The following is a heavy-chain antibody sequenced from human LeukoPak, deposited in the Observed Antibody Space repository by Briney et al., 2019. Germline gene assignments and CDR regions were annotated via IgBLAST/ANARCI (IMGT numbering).Heavy chain of an antibody. CDR3: AKARYCSGGTCPEWFDP. V-gene: IGHV3-23*01. CDR2: ISGSGGGT. D-gene: IGHD2-15*01. Sequence: AGGSLRLSCAASGFTFSSFAMSWVRQAPGKGLEWVSAISGSGGGTYYADSVKGRFTISRDSSKNTLYLQMNSLRAEDTAIYYCAKARYCSGGTCPEWFDPWGQGTLVTVSS. J-gene: IGHJ5*02. CDR1: GFTFSSFA.